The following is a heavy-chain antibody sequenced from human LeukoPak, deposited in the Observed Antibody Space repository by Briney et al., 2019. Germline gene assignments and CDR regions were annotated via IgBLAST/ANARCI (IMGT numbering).Heavy chain of an antibody. CDR2: TYYRSKWYT. CDR1: GDSVSSNSAA. D-gene: IGHD1-1*01. J-gene: IGHJ4*02. V-gene: IGHV6-1*01. CDR3: ARSTGPIDY. Sequence: SQTLSLTCAISGDSVSSNSAAWNWIRQSPSRGLEWLGRTYYRSKWYTYYAVSIKSRISINRDTSKNQISLQLNSVTPEDTAVYYCARSTGPIDYWGQGTLVTVSS.